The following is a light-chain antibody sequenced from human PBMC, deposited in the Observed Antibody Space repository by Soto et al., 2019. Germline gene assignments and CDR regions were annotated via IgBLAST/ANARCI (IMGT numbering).Light chain of an antibody. CDR3: QQYSGYPWT. V-gene: IGKV1-5*03. CDR1: QSVNTW. CDR2: RAS. Sequence: DVQMTQSPSTLSASVGDRVTITCRASQSVNTWLAWFQQKPGKAPKVLIYRASNLEIGVPSRFSGSGSGTEFILTISSLQPDDFATYYCQQYSGYPWTFGQGTRLEIK. J-gene: IGKJ1*01.